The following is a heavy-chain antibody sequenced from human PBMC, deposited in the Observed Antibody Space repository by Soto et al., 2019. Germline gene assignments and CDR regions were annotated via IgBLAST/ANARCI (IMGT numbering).Heavy chain of an antibody. CDR3: ARSSPYIVVRKPTGNQDYYGMDV. D-gene: IGHD2-2*01. J-gene: IGHJ6*02. CDR2: IIPVFGTT. CDR1: GGTFSNYT. V-gene: IGHV1-69*01. Sequence: QVQLVQSGAEVKKPGSSVKVFCKASGGTFSNYTISWVRQAPGQGLEWMGGIIPVFGTTDYEQKFQGRVPITADGSTSTAYMKLSSLRSVDTAVYYCARSSPYIVVRKPTGNQDYYGMDVWGQGTTVTVSS.